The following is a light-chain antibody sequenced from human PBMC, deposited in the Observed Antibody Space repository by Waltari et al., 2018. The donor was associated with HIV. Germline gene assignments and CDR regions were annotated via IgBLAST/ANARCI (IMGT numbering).Light chain of an antibody. J-gene: IGLJ2*01. V-gene: IGLV2-18*01. CDR1: SSDVGNYNE. Sequence: QSALTQPPSVSGSLGQSVTISCTGTSSDVGNYNEVSWYQQSPGTAPKLMIYDVSNRPSGVPDRFSGSKSGNTASLTISGLQAEDEADYYCSLFTTSITVVFGGGTKLTVL. CDR2: DVS. CDR3: SLFTTSITVV.